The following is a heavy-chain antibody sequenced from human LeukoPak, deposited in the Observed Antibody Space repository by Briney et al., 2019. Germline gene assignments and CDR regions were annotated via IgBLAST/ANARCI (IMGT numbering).Heavy chain of an antibody. Sequence: GGSLRLSCAVSGLSVSSSYMTWVRQAPGKGLEWVSLIYSAGTTYYADSVKGRFTISRDNAKNSLYLQMNSLRAEDTAVYYCANEYYDILTGPILLGYWGQGTLVTVSS. J-gene: IGHJ4*02. D-gene: IGHD3-9*01. CDR3: ANEYYDILTGPILLGY. V-gene: IGHV3-53*01. CDR2: IYSAGTT. CDR1: GLSVSSSY.